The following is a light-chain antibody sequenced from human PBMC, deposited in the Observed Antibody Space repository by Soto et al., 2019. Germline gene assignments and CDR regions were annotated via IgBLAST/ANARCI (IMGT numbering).Light chain of an antibody. V-gene: IGLV2-14*03. CDR2: DVS. Sequence: QSVLTQPASASGSPGQSITISCTGTSSDVGGYKYVSWYQQHPGKAPKLMIYDVSNRPSGVSNRFSGSKSGNTASLTISGLQSEDEGDYYCTSYTSSTSVVFGGGTKVTVL. CDR1: SSDVGGYKY. CDR3: TSYTSSTSVV. J-gene: IGLJ2*01.